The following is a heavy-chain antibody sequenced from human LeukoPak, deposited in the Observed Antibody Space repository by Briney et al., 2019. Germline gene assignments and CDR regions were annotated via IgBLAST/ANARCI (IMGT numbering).Heavy chain of an antibody. D-gene: IGHD3/OR15-3a*01. CDR3: VRVMIYYMDV. CDR2: ISSSGGDI. CDR1: EFTFRNYE. J-gene: IGHJ6*03. V-gene: IGHV3-48*03. Sequence: PGGSLRLSCAASEFTFRNYEINWVHQAPGKGLEWVSYISSSGGDIYYADSVKGRFTISRDNAKNSVYLQMDSLRAEDTAVYYCVRVMIYYMDVWGRGTTVTVSS.